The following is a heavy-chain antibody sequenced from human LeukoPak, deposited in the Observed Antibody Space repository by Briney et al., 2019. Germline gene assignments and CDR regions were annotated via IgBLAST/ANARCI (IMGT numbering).Heavy chain of an antibody. D-gene: IGHD1-26*01. CDR2: ISAGGERT. Sequence: GGSLRLSCAASGFTFSNFAMSWVRQAPGEGLEWVSGISAGGERTYHADSVKGRFTISRDNSKNTLYLQMNSLRAEDTAVYYCAKARSGSAYYFDYWGQGTLVTVSS. J-gene: IGHJ4*02. V-gene: IGHV3-23*01. CDR3: AKARSGSAYYFDY. CDR1: GFTFSNFA.